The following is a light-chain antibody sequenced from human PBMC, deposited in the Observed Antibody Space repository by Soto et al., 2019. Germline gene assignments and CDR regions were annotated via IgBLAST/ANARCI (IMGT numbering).Light chain of an antibody. J-gene: IGKJ3*01. Sequence: EIVLTQSPGTLSLSPGESATLSCRASQSVSDSYLAWYQQKPGQAPRLLIFDASSRATGIPDRFSGSGSGTDFTLTISRLEAEDFEVYYCQQYGSSPITFGPGTKVDIK. CDR2: DAS. CDR1: QSVSDSY. CDR3: QQYGSSPIT. V-gene: IGKV3-20*01.